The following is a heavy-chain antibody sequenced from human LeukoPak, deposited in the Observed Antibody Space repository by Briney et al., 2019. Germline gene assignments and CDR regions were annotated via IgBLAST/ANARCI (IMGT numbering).Heavy chain of an antibody. CDR1: GGSISSSSYY. CDR2: IYYSGST. V-gene: IGHV4-39*07. CDR3: ARVERGIAAAGTGGAFDI. Sequence: SETLSLTCTVSGGSISSSSYYWGWIRQPPGKGLEWIGSIYYSGSTYYNPSLKSRVTISVDTSKNQFSLKLSSVTAADTAVYYCARVERGIAAAGTGGAFDIWGQGTMVTVSS. J-gene: IGHJ3*02. D-gene: IGHD6-13*01.